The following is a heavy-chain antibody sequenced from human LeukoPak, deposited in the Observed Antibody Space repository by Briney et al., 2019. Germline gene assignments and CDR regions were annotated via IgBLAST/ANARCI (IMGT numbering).Heavy chain of an antibody. CDR3: ARDPDKNYYYYYMDV. V-gene: IGHV3-21*01. CDR2: ISSSSSYI. J-gene: IGHJ6*03. Sequence: KPGGSLRLSCAASGFTFSSSTMNWVRQAPGKGLEWVSSISSSSSYIYYADSVKGRFTISRDNAKNSLYLQMNSLRAEDTAVYYCARDPDKNYYYYYMDVWGKGTTVTVSS. D-gene: IGHD3-22*01. CDR1: GFTFSSST.